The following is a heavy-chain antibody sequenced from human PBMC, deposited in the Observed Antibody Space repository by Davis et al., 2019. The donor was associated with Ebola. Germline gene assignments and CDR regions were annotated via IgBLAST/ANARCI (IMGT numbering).Heavy chain of an antibody. V-gene: IGHV1-8*01. CDR2: MNPNSGNT. CDR3: VRDLRVGGIAAIWAY. D-gene: IGHD6-6*01. CDR1: GYTFTSSD. J-gene: IGHJ4*02. Sequence: ASVKVSCKASGYTFTSSDINWVRQATGQGLEWMGWMNPNSGNTGYAQKFQGRVTMTTDTSTSTAYMELRSLRSDDTAVYYCVRDLRVGGIAAIWAYWGQGTLVTVSS.